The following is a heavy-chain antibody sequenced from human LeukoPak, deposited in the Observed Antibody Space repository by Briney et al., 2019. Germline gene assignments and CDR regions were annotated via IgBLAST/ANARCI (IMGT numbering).Heavy chain of an antibody. CDR2: ISRSGGAT. CDR1: GFTFSSYA. CDR3: AKDEEGGSRGGPFDY. D-gene: IGHD1-26*01. Sequence: PGGSLRLSCAASGFTFSSYAMSWVRQAPGKGPEWVSGISRSGGATYYADSVKGRFTISRDNSRDTVYLQMNSLRADDTAVYFCAKDEEGGSRGGPFDYWGQGTLVTVSS. J-gene: IGHJ4*02. V-gene: IGHV3-23*01.